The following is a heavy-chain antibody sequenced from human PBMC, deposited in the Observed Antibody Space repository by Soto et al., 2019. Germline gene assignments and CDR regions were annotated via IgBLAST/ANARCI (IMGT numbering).Heavy chain of an antibody. CDR3: ARAPIAAAFNWFDP. V-gene: IGHV1-69*06. D-gene: IGHD6-13*01. CDR1: GGTFSSYA. CDR2: IIPIFGTA. Sequence: GASVKVSCKASGGTFSSYAISWVRQAPGQGLEWMGGIIPIFGTANYAQKFQGRVTITADKSTSTAYMELSSLRSEDTAVYYCARAPIAAAFNWFDPWGQGTLVTVSS. J-gene: IGHJ5*02.